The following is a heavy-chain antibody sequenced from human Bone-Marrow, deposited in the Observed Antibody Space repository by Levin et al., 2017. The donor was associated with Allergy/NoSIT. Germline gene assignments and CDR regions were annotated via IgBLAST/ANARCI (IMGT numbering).Heavy chain of an antibody. J-gene: IGHJ4*02. D-gene: IGHD3-10*01. V-gene: IGHV4-39*01. Sequence: SQTLSLTCSVSGDSIRNPNYYWGWIRQPPGKGLEWLGIIFFSGTTYYKPSFKSRVTISEDSSKNQFSLRLRSVTAADTAVYYCARAYFYGLGSYLFYFDSWGQGSLVTVSS. CDR1: GDSIRNPNYY. CDR3: ARAYFYGLGSYLFYFDS. CDR2: IFFSGTT.